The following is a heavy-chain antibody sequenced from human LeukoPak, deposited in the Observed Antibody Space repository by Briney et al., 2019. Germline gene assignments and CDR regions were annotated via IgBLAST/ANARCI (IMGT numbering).Heavy chain of an antibody. CDR1: GYTFTSYY. Sequence: GASVKVSCKASGYTFTSYYMHWVRQAPGQGLEWMGIINPSGGSTSYAQKFQGRVTMTRDTSTSTVYMELSSLRSEDTAVYYCARGTRLRRWIGIAAAYYFDYWGQGTLVTVSS. D-gene: IGHD6-13*01. CDR3: ARGTRLRRWIGIAAAYYFDY. CDR2: INPSGGST. V-gene: IGHV1-46*01. J-gene: IGHJ4*02.